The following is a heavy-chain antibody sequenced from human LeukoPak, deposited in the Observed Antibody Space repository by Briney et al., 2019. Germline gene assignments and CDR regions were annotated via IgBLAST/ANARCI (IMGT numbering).Heavy chain of an antibody. CDR3: ARDRTSIASPSDY. CDR1: GFTFSSYS. J-gene: IGHJ4*02. Sequence: GGSLRLSCAASGFTFSSYSMNWVRQAPGKGLEWVSSISSSSSYIYYADSVKGRFTISRDNAKNSLHLQMNSLRAEDTAVYYCARDRTSIASPSDYWGQGTLVTVSS. D-gene: IGHD1-1*01. CDR2: ISSSSSYI. V-gene: IGHV3-21*01.